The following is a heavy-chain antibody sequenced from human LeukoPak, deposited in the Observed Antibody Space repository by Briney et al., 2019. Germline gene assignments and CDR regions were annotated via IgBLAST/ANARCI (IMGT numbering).Heavy chain of an antibody. D-gene: IGHD4-17*01. J-gene: IGHJ3*01. CDR1: EFTFASYA. CDR3: GRDPNGDYVGAFEF. CDR2: IGGSGTNT. Sequence: GGSLRVSCVASEFTFASYAMTWVRLTPGKGLEWVSSIGGSGTNTNYADSVRGRFTIPRDNSKNTLYLQMNSLRAEDTAVYYCGRDPNGDYVGAFEFWGQGTLVTVSS. V-gene: IGHV3-23*01.